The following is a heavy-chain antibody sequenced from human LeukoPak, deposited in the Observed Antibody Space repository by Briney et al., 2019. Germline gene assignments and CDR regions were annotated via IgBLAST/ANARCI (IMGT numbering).Heavy chain of an antibody. Sequence: SVKVSCKASGGTFSSYAISWVRQAPGQGLEWMGRIIPVFGTANYAQKFQGRVTITTDESTSTAYMELSSLRSEDTAVYYCARDGIAVAGPSVYFDYWGQGTLVTVSS. J-gene: IGHJ4*02. CDR2: IIPVFGTA. CDR3: ARDGIAVAGPSVYFDY. V-gene: IGHV1-69*05. D-gene: IGHD6-19*01. CDR1: GGTFSSYA.